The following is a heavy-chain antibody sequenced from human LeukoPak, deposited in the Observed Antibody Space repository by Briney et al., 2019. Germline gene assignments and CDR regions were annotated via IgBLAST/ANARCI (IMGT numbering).Heavy chain of an antibody. CDR2: ISWNSGSI. Sequence: GRSLRLSCAASGFTFDDYAMHWVRQAPGKGLEWVSGISWNSGSIGYADSVKGRFTISGDNAKNSLYLQMNSLRAEDTALYYCAKTVGATGVADAFDIWGQGTMVTVSS. J-gene: IGHJ3*02. CDR1: GFTFDDYA. V-gene: IGHV3-9*01. CDR3: AKTVGATGVADAFDI. D-gene: IGHD1-26*01.